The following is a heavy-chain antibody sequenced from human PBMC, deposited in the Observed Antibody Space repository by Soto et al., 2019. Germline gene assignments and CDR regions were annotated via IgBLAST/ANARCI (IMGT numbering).Heavy chain of an antibody. J-gene: IGHJ4*02. CDR2: IRSKTSGGTT. Sequence: GSLRLSCAASGFTFSNAWMNWVRQAPGKGLEWVGRIRSKTSGGTTDYAAPVKGRFTISRDDSKNTVYLEMNSLKTEDTAVYYCISFQQLVPYWGQGTLVTVSS. CDR1: GFTFSNAW. CDR3: ISFQQLVPY. V-gene: IGHV3-15*07. D-gene: IGHD6-13*01.